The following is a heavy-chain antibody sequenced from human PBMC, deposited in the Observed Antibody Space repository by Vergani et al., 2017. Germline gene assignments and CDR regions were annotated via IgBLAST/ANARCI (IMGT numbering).Heavy chain of an antibody. CDR2: ISSSSSYI. J-gene: IGHJ6*02. D-gene: IGHD6-13*01. Sequence: EVQLVESGGGLVQPGGSLRLSCAASGFTFSSYSMNWVRQAPGKGLEWVSYISSSSSYIYYADSVKGRFTISRDNAKNSLYLQMNSLRAEDTAVYYCARDSSPGWVAAAGEPQWLAPDVGMDVWGQGTTVTVSS. CDR1: GFTFSSYS. CDR3: ARDSSPGWVAAAGEPQWLAPDVGMDV. V-gene: IGHV3-21*05.